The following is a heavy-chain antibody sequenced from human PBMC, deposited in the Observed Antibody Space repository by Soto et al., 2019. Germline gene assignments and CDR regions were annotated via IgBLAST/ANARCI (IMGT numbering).Heavy chain of an antibody. CDR2: IGTAGDT. V-gene: IGHV3-13*01. CDR3: ARDLGFSGYVAFGMDV. J-gene: IGHJ6*02. CDR1: GFTFSNSD. Sequence: GGSLRLSCAASGFTFSNSDMHWVRQATGKGLEWVSSIGTAGDTYYPGSVKGRFTISRENAKNSLYLQMNSLRDEDTAVYYCARDLGFSGYVAFGMDVWGQGTTVTVSS. D-gene: IGHD5-12*01.